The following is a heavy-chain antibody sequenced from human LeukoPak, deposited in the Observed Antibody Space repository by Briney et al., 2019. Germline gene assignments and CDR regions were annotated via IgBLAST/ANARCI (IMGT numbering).Heavy chain of an antibody. CDR3: ARHLAAAGPSRRYYYYYGMDV. J-gene: IGHJ6*02. V-gene: IGHV4-39*01. Sequence: PSETLSHTCTVSGGSISSSSYYWGWIRQPPGKGLEWIGSIYYSGSTYYNPSLKSRVTISVDTSKNQFSLKLSSVTAADTAVYYCARHLAAAGPSRRYYYYYGMDVWGQGTTVTVSS. D-gene: IGHD6-13*01. CDR1: GGSISSSSYY. CDR2: IYYSGST.